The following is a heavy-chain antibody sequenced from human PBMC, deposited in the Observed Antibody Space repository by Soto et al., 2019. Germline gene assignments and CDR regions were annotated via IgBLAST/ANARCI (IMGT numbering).Heavy chain of an antibody. CDR2: IYHSGST. D-gene: IGHD1-1*01. CDR1: GDSMNSGDHY. Sequence: SETLSLTCLVSGDSMNSGDHYWSWIRQHPGKGLEWIGYIYHSGSTYYNPSLKSRVTISVDTSKNQFSLNLNYVTAADTAVYYCAGAPSNGVFWTSTSAEYFQPWGQGTLVTVSS. J-gene: IGHJ1*01. V-gene: IGHV4-31*03. CDR3: AGAPSNGVFWTSTSAEYFQP.